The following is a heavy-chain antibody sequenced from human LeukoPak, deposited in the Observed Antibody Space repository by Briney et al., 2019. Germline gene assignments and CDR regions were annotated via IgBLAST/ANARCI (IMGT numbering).Heavy chain of an antibody. D-gene: IGHD1-26*01. V-gene: IGHV3-20*04. Sequence: GGSLRLSCAASGFTFDDYGMSWVRQAPGKGLEWVSGINWNGGSTGYADSVKGRFTISRDNSKNTLYLQMSSLRAEDTALYFCARVPGGWDLYFDYWGQGTLVTVSS. J-gene: IGHJ4*02. CDR2: INWNGGST. CDR3: ARVPGGWDLYFDY. CDR1: GFTFDDYG.